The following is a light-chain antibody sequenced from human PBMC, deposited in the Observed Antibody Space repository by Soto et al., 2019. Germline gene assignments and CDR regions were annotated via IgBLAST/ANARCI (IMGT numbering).Light chain of an antibody. CDR2: GAS. V-gene: IGKV3-15*01. J-gene: IGKJ1*01. Sequence: EIVMTQSPVTLSVSPGERATLSCRASQSVSINLAWYQHKPGQAPRLLIYGASTRATGVPARFSGSGSGTEFTLTISSLQYEDVAVYYCQHYNNWPPWTFGQGTKVEIK. CDR1: QSVSIN. CDR3: QHYNNWPPWT.